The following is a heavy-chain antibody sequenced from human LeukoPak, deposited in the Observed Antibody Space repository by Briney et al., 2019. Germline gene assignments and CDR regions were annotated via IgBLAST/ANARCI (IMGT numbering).Heavy chain of an antibody. V-gene: IGHV4-59*01. Sequence: KASETLSLTSTVSGGSISSYYWSWIRQPPGKGLEWIGYIYYSGSTNYNPSLKSRVTISVDTSKNQFSLKLSSVTAADTAVYYCARGFDWLEYYFDYWGQGTLVTVSS. CDR2: IYYSGST. J-gene: IGHJ4*02. CDR1: GGSISSYY. D-gene: IGHD3-9*01. CDR3: ARGFDWLEYYFDY.